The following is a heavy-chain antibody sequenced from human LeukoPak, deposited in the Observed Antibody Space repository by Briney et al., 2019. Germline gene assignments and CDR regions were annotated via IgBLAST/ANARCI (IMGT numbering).Heavy chain of an antibody. CDR3: AKDPCSGGSCYLPLDY. CDR2: ISYDGSNK. Sequence: PGGSLRLSCAASGFTFSSYGMHWVRQAPGKGLEWVAVISYDGSNKYYADSVKGRFTISRDNSKNTLYLQMNSLRAEDTAVYYCAKDPCSGGSCYLPLDYWGQGTLVTVSS. V-gene: IGHV3-30*18. CDR1: GFTFSSYG. J-gene: IGHJ4*02. D-gene: IGHD2-15*01.